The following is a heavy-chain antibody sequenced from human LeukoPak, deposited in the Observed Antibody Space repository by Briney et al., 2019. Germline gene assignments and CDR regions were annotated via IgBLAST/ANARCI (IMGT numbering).Heavy chain of an antibody. Sequence: SETLSLTCTVSGGSMNDYYRSWIRQPPGKGLEWIGYMYYSGSTNYNPSLKSRVSISIDTSKNQFSLKLSSVTAADTAVYYCARDRYCIGGICYSGRFDPWGRGTLVTVSS. CDR1: GGSMNDYY. V-gene: IGHV4-59*01. CDR2: MYYSGST. CDR3: ARDRYCIGGICYSGRFDP. D-gene: IGHD2-15*01. J-gene: IGHJ5*02.